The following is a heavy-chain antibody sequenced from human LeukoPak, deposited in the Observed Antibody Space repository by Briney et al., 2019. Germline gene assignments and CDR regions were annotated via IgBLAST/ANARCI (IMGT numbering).Heavy chain of an antibody. CDR1: GFTVSTTY. D-gene: IGHD5-18*01. Sequence: GGSLRLSCAASGFTVSTTYMNWVRQAPGKGLEWVSAINHSGGSIYYADSVKGRFTVSRDNSKNTLYLRMNSLRAEDTAIYYCAKDKDPSMVTSHYFHYWGQGALVTVSS. V-gene: IGHV3-23*01. J-gene: IGHJ4*02. CDR2: INHSGGSI. CDR3: AKDKDPSMVTSHYFHY.